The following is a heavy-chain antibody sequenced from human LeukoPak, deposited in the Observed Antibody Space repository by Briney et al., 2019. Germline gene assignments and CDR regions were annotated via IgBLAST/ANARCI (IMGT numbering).Heavy chain of an antibody. D-gene: IGHD5-18*01. CDR2: IYYNGST. V-gene: IGHV4-59*01. CDR1: GGSISRYY. CDR3: ARTTEGGYTYGYFYYYYMDV. Sequence: SETLSLTCTVSGGSISRYYWSWIRQPPGKGLEWVGYIYYNGSTNYNPSLKSRVTISVDTSKNQFSLKLTSVTAADTAVYYCARTTEGGYTYGYFYYYYMDVWGKGTTVTISS. J-gene: IGHJ6*03.